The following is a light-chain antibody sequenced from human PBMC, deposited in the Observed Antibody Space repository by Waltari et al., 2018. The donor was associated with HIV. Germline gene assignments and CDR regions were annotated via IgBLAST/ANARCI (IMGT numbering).Light chain of an antibody. V-gene: IGLV2-11*01. Sequence: QSALTQPRPVSGSPGPSVTISCTGTSRHVGGYNYFSWYQQHPGKAPKLMIYDVSKRPSGVPDRFSGSKSGNTASLTISGLQAEDEADYYCCSYAGSYTYVFGTGTKVTVL. CDR1: SRHVGGYNY. J-gene: IGLJ1*01. CDR3: CSYAGSYTYV. CDR2: DVS.